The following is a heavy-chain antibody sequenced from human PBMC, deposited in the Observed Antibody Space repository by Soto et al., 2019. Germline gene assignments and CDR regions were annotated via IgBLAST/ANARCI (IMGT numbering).Heavy chain of an antibody. V-gene: IGHV1-69*13. CDR3: ARGSNYYDSSGYYSWFDP. D-gene: IGHD3-22*01. Sequence: ASVKVSCKASGGTFSSYAISWVRQAPGQGLEWMGGIIPIFGTANYAQKFQGRVTITADESTSTAYMELSSLRSEDTAVYYCARGSNYYDSSGYYSWFDPWGQGTLVTVSS. J-gene: IGHJ5*02. CDR1: GGTFSSYA. CDR2: IIPIFGTA.